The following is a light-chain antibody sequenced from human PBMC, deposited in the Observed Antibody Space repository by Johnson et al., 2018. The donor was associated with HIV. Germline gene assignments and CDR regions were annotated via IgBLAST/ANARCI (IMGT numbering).Light chain of an antibody. CDR3: GTWDSSLSAGRV. Sequence: QSVLTQPPSVSAAPGQKVTFSCSGSTSNIGNNDVSWYRHLPGTAPKLLIYDNNKRPSGIPDRFSGSKSGTSATLGITGLQTGDEADYYCGTWDSSLSAGRVFGTGTKVTVL. J-gene: IGLJ1*01. CDR2: DNN. CDR1: TSNIGNND. V-gene: IGLV1-51*01.